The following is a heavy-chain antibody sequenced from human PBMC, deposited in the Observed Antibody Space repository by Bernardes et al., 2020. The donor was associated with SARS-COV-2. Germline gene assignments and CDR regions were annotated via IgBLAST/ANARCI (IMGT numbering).Heavy chain of an antibody. V-gene: IGHV4-61*02. J-gene: IGHJ4*02. CDR3: ARDGRISVPGTDYFDF. Sequence: SETLSLTCAVSDDAISSGSFYWSWIRQPAGKGLEWVGRISASGSTNYNPSLKSRVTMSVDTSKNQFYLKLTSVTAADTAVYYCARDGRISVPGTDYFDFWGQGILVTVSS. D-gene: IGHD6-19*01. CDR2: ISASGST. CDR1: DDAISSGSFY.